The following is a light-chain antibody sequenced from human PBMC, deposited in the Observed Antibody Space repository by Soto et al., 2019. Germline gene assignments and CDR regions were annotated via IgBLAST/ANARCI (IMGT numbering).Light chain of an antibody. Sequence: EIVMTQSPATLSVSPGGRATLSCRASQSISDTLAWYQQKPGQAPRLLIYSASARATGFPARFSGSGSGTDFTLTISSLQSEDFAVYYCQQYSISYTFGQGTKLEIK. J-gene: IGKJ2*01. CDR3: QQYSISYT. CDR2: SAS. CDR1: QSISDT. V-gene: IGKV3-15*01.